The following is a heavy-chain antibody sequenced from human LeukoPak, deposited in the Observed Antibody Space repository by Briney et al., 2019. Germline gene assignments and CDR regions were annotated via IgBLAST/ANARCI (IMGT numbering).Heavy chain of an antibody. CDR2: LNPNSGNT. CDR1: GYTFTSYD. Sequence: ASVKVSCKASGYTFTSYDINWVRQATGQGLEWMGWLNPNSGNTGYAQKFQGRVTMTRNTSISTAYMELSSLRSEDTAVYYCARVTLSEIVVFDIWGQGTMVTVSS. V-gene: IGHV1-8*01. D-gene: IGHD2-15*01. J-gene: IGHJ3*02. CDR3: ARVTLSEIVVFDI.